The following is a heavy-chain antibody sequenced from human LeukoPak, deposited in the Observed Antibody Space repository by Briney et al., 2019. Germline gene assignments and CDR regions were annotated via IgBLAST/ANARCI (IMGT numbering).Heavy chain of an antibody. CDR2: ISGSGGST. CDR1: GFTFSSYA. J-gene: IGHJ6*02. CDR3: AKDRRGYSGYDSAYYHYGMDV. V-gene: IGHV3-23*01. D-gene: IGHD5-12*01. Sequence: QPGGSLRLSCAASGFTFSSYAMSWVRQAPGKGLEWVSTISGSGGSTYYADSVKGRFTISRDNSKNTLYLQMNSLRAEDTAVYYCAKDRRGYSGYDSAYYHYGMDVWGQGTTVTVSS.